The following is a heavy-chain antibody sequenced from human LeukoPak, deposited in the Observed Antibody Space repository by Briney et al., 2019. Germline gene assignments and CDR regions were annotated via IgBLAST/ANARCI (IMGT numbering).Heavy chain of an antibody. V-gene: IGHV1-2*02. J-gene: IGHJ3*02. CDR3: AREGVLRFSEWYPRGAFDI. CDR1: GYTFTGYY. Sequence: ASVKVSCKASGYTFTGYYMHWVRQAPGQGLEWMGWINPNSGGTNYAQKFQGRVTMTRDTSISTAYMELSRLRSDDTAVYYCAREGVLRFSEWYPRGAFDIWGQGTMVTVSS. D-gene: IGHD3-3*01. CDR2: INPNSGGT.